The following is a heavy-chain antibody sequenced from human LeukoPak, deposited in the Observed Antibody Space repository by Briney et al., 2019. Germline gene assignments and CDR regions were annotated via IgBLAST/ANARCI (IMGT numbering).Heavy chain of an antibody. V-gene: IGHV3-7*01. D-gene: IGHD6-19*01. J-gene: IGHJ4*02. Sequence: GGSLRLSCGASGFTFSNYWMSWVRQAPGKGLEWVINISQDGSGKNYADSVEGRFTISRDNAKNSLYLQMNSLRAEDTAIYYCARLLSGWYLADYWGQGTLVAVSS. CDR3: ARLLSGWYLADY. CDR2: ISQDGSGK. CDR1: GFTFSNYW.